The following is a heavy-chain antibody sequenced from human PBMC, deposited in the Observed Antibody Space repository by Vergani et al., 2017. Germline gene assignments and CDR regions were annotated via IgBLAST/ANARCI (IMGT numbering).Heavy chain of an antibody. CDR3: ASYYGGPKGWFDP. D-gene: IGHD4-23*01. Sequence: VQLQQWGAGLLKPSETLSLTCAVYGGSFGGYYWSWIRQPPGKGLEWIGEINHSGSTNYNPSLKSRVTISVDTSKNQFSLKLSSVTAADTAVYYCASYYGGPKGWFDPWGQGTLVTVSS. CDR2: INHSGST. V-gene: IGHV4-34*01. CDR1: GGSFGGYY. J-gene: IGHJ5*02.